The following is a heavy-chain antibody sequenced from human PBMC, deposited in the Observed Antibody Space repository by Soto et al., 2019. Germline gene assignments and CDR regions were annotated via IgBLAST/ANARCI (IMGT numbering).Heavy chain of an antibody. Sequence: GGSLRLSCAASGFTFKNYGMHWVRQAPGKGLEWVAVIWYDGSKKYYADSVKGRFTISRDDSEKALYLQMSSVRAEDTAVYYCARDGGQWEPIEHWGQGTLVTVSS. D-gene: IGHD1-26*01. J-gene: IGHJ4*02. CDR3: ARDGGQWEPIEH. V-gene: IGHV3-33*01. CDR2: IWYDGSKK. CDR1: GFTFKNYG.